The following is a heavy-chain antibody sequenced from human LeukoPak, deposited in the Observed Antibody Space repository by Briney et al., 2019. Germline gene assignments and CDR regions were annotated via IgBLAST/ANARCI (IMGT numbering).Heavy chain of an antibody. D-gene: IGHD5-12*01. Sequence: YPGGSLRLSCAASGFTFSSYGMHWVRQAPGKGLEWVAVISYDGSNKYYADSVKGRFTISRDNSKNTLYLQMNSLRAEDTAVYYCAKGLSGATITYYFDYWGRGTLVTVSS. CDR2: ISYDGSNK. J-gene: IGHJ4*02. CDR3: AKGLSGATITYYFDY. CDR1: GFTFSSYG. V-gene: IGHV3-30*18.